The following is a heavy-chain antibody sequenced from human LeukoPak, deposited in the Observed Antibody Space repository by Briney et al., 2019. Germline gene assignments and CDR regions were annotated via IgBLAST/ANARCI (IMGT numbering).Heavy chain of an antibody. CDR1: GFTLSSYW. CDR2: INSDGSST. V-gene: IGHV3-74*01. CDR3: ARTVGSSWFDY. J-gene: IGHJ4*02. D-gene: IGHD6-13*01. Sequence: GGSLRLSCAASGFTLSSYWMHWVRHAPGKGRVWVSRINSDGSSTSYADSVKGRFTISRDNAKNTLYLQMNSLRAEDTAVYYCARTVGSSWFDYWGQGTLVTVSS.